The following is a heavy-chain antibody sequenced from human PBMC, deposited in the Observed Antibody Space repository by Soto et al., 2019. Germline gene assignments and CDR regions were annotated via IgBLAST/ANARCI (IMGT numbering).Heavy chain of an antibody. V-gene: IGHV3-23*01. D-gene: IGHD2-21*01. J-gene: IGHJ4*02. Sequence: EVQLLESGGGLVQPGGSLRLSCAASGFTFSSYAMSWVRQAPGKGLEWVSAISGSGGSTYYADSVKGRFTISRDNSKNTLYLQMNSLRAEDTAVYYCATAPVHLVVARHYWGQGTLVTVSS. CDR3: ATAPVHLVVARHY. CDR1: GFTFSSYA. CDR2: ISGSGGST.